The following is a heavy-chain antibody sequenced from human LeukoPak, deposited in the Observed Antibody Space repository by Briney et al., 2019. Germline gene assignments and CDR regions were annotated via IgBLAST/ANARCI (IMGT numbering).Heavy chain of an antibody. Sequence: GGSLRLSCAASGFTFSSYAMNWVRQAPGKGLEWVLSISDGGSTEYADSVRGRFTVSRDNCKNTLFLQMNSLRAEDTAVYYCAKGSDCSASFCGPEYWGQGTLVTVSS. CDR1: GFTFSSYA. J-gene: IGHJ4*02. CDR3: AKGSDCSASFCGPEY. CDR2: ISDGGST. V-gene: IGHV3-23*01. D-gene: IGHD2-15*01.